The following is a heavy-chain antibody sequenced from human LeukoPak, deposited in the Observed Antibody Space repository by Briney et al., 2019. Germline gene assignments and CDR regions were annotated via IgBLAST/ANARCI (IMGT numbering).Heavy chain of an antibody. Sequence: PSQTLSLTCAVSGGSISSGDYSWSWIRQPPGKGLEWIGYIYHSGRTFYNPSLKSRVTISVDTSKNQFSLKLSSVTAADTAVYYCARDYGDYVPYYYYGMDVWGQGTTVTVSS. J-gene: IGHJ6*02. CDR2: IYHSGRT. V-gene: IGHV4-30-2*05. CDR3: ARDYGDYVPYYYYGMDV. CDR1: GGSISSGDYS. D-gene: IGHD4-17*01.